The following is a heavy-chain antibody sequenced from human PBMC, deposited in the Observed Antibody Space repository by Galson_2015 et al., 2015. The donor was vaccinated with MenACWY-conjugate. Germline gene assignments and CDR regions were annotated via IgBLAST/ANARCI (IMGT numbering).Heavy chain of an antibody. V-gene: IGHV1-69*13. Sequence: SVKVSCKASGDSFNTYRFNWIRQAPGQGPEWPGGIIPVFHTTDYAQRFQGRLTITADESTSTVYMELSSLRSDDTAIYYCARPGGDYEQRTFFDYWGQGTLVTVSS. CDR3: ARPGGDYEQRTFFDY. D-gene: IGHD4-17*01. CDR1: GDSFNTYR. J-gene: IGHJ4*02. CDR2: IIPVFHTT.